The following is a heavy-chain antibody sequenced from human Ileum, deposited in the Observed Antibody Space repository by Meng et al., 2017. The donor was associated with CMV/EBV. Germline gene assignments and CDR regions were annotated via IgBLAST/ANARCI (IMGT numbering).Heavy chain of an antibody. J-gene: IGHJ4*02. V-gene: IGHV1-3*01. D-gene: IGHD2-21*02. CDR2: ISAGNGNT. Sequence: YTFSSYGVHWLRQDPGQGLEWMGWISAGNGNTGYSQKFQGRVTFTRDTSATTAYMELSSLRSEDTAVYYCARAELYCGGYCYLDFDYWGLGTLVTVSS. CDR1: YTFSSYG. CDR3: ARAELYCGGYCYLDFDY.